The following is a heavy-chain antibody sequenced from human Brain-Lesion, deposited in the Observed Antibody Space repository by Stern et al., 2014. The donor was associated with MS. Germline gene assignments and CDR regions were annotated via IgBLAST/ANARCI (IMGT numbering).Heavy chain of an antibody. D-gene: IGHD2-2*01. CDR3: ARGRVVPGFQYYATDV. CDR2: IFNSGST. V-gene: IGHV4-61*02. CDR1: GGSISSGGYY. J-gene: IGHJ6*02. Sequence: VQLQESGPGLVKPSQTLSLSCTVSGGSISSGGYYWNWIRQPAGKGLEWIGRIFNSGSTSYNPSLKSRVTISIDTSKNQLSLRMNSRTAADTAVYYCARGRVVPGFQYYATDVWGQGTTVIVSS.